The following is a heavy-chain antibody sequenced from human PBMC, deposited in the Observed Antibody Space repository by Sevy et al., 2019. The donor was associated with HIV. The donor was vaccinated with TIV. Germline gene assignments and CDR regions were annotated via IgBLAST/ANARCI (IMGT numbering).Heavy chain of an antibody. Sequence: SETLSLTCTVSGGSISSSSYYWGWIRQPPGKGLEWIGSIYYSGSTYYNPSLKSRVTISVDTSKNQFSLKLGSVTAADTAVYNCARQGRVPAAYRIFGFDYWGQGTLVTVSS. J-gene: IGHJ4*02. CDR3: ARQGRVPAAYRIFGFDY. CDR2: IYYSGST. D-gene: IGHD2-2*01. V-gene: IGHV4-39*01. CDR1: GGSISSSSYY.